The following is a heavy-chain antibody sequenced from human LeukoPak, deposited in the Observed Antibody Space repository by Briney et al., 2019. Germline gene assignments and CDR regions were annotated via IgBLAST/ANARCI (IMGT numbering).Heavy chain of an antibody. CDR1: GFTFSSYW. CDR2: IKQDGSEK. Sequence: GGSLRLSCAASGFTFSSYWMSWVRQAPGKGLEWVANIKQDGSEKYYVDSVKGRFIISRDNAKNSLYLQMNSLRAEDTAVYYCAKGAFRDQVQGYYYMDVWGRGTTVTVSS. J-gene: IGHJ6*03. D-gene: IGHD3-10*01. CDR3: AKGAFRDQVQGYYYMDV. V-gene: IGHV3-7*01.